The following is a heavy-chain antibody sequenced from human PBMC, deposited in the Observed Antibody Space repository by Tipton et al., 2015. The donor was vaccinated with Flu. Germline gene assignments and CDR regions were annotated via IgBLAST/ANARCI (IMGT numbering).Heavy chain of an antibody. CDR2: INYYGNT. V-gene: IGHV4-38-2*02. D-gene: IGHD4-11*01. CDR1: GDSIRSDYY. CDR3: ARRDFSNYVSEPKNWFDP. Sequence: LRLSCMVSGDSIRSDYYWGWIRQPPGGGLEWIASINYYGNTYHNPSLKSRVTISVDRSRNQFSLKLTSVTATDTAVYYCARRDFSNYVSEPKNWFDPWGHGILVTVSS. J-gene: IGHJ5*02.